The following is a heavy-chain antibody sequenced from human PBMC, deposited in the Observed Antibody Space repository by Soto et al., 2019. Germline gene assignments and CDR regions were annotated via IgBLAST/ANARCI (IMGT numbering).Heavy chain of an antibody. CDR3: ARAGYSAMYSSGWYGDWFDP. Sequence: SETLSLTCAVYGGSFSGYYWSRIRQPPGKGLEWIGEINHSGSTNYNPSLKSRVTISVDTSKNQFSLKLSSVTAADTAVYYCARAGYSAMYSSGWYGDWFDPWGQGTLVTVSS. J-gene: IGHJ5*02. D-gene: IGHD6-19*01. V-gene: IGHV4-34*01. CDR2: INHSGST. CDR1: GGSFSGYY.